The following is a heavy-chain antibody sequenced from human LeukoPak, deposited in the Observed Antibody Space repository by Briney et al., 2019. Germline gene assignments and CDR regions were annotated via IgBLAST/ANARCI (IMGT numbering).Heavy chain of an antibody. V-gene: IGHV4-34*01. Sequence: SGTLSLTCAVYGGSFSGYYWSWIRQPPGKGLEWIGEINHSGSTNYNPSLKSRVTISVDTSKNQFSLKLSSVTAADTAVYYCARAVAGWFDYWGQGTLVTVSS. CDR1: GGSFSGYY. J-gene: IGHJ4*02. CDR2: INHSGST. D-gene: IGHD6-19*01. CDR3: ARAVAGWFDY.